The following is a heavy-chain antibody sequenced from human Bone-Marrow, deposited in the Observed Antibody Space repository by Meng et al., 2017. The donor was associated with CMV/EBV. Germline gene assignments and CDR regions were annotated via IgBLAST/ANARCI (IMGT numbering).Heavy chain of an antibody. J-gene: IGHJ4*02. CDR1: GHTFIGYY. CDR2: INPKTGDT. V-gene: IGHV1-2*02. Sequence: ASVKVSCKASGHTFIGYYMHWVRQAPGQGFEWMGSINPKTGDTNYAQKFQGRVTMTRDTSISTAYMELSRLRSDDTAVYYCARGGRYYYGYGDYWGQGTLVTVSS. CDR3: ARGGRYYYGYGDY. D-gene: IGHD3-10*01.